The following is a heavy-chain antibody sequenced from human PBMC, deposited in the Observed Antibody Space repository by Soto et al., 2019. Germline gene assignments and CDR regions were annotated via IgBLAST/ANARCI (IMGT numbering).Heavy chain of an antibody. CDR3: ASGTTVGFPFDY. CDR2: ISAHNGHT. J-gene: IGHJ4*02. Sequence: QVQLVQSGAEVKKPGASVKVSCRSSGYTFTNFGFSWVRQAPGQGLEWMGWISAHNGHTKYAQKGHGRVTMTTDTSTSTAYMELRSLTSDDTAVYNCASGTTVGFPFDYWGQGTLVIVSS. D-gene: IGHD4-17*01. V-gene: IGHV1-18*01. CDR1: GYTFTNFG.